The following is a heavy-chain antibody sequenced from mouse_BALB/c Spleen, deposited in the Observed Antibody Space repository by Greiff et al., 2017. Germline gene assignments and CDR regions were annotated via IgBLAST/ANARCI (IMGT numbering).Heavy chain of an antibody. J-gene: IGHJ4*01. D-gene: IGHD1-1*01. V-gene: IGHV1-12*01. CDR1: GYTFTSYN. CDR2: IYPGNGDT. Sequence: LQQPGAELVKPGASVKMSCKASGYTFTSYNMHWVKQTPGQGLEWIGAIYPGNGDTSYNQKFKGKATLTADKSSSTAYMQLSSLTSEDSAVYFCARPYYYGSSYDAMDYWGQGTSVTVSS. CDR3: ARPYYYGSSYDAMDY.